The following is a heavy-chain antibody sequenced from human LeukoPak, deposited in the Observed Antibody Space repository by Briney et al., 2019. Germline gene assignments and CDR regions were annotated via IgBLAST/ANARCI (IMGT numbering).Heavy chain of an antibody. CDR2: ISSSSSTI. J-gene: IGHJ4*02. D-gene: IGHD1-26*01. CDR1: GFTFSSYE. V-gene: IGHV3-48*01. CDR3: ARGQSGSYQTRFDY. Sequence: GGSLRLSCAASGFTFSSYEMNWVRQAPGKGLEWVSYISSSSSTIYYADSVKGRFTISRDNAKNSLYLQMNSLRAEDTAVYYCARGQSGSYQTRFDYWGQGTLVTVSS.